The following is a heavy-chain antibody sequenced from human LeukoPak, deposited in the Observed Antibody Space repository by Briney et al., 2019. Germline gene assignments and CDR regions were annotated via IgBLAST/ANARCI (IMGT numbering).Heavy chain of an antibody. Sequence: PSETLSLACSVSGDSFSNYYWTWIRQPPGKGLEWIGYVYYSGSTNYNPSLKTRLHLSVDTSKNRFSLKLSSVTAADTAVYYCASSPRLTTSWFLFDSWGHGTLVTVSS. J-gene: IGHJ5*01. CDR3: ASSPRLTTSWFLFDS. D-gene: IGHD2-2*01. CDR2: VYYSGST. V-gene: IGHV4-59*08. CDR1: GDSFSNYY.